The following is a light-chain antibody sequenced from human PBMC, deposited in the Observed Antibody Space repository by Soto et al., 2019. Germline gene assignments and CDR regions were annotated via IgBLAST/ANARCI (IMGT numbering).Light chain of an antibody. Sequence: QSALTQPASVSGSPGQSITISCTGTSSDVGGYGYVSWYQQHPGKAPKRMIYEVSNRPSGVSNRFSGSKSGNTASLTISGLQAEDEADYYCSSYTSGSTYVFGTGTKLTVL. CDR1: SSDVGGYGY. V-gene: IGLV2-14*01. J-gene: IGLJ1*01. CDR2: EVS. CDR3: SSYTSGSTYV.